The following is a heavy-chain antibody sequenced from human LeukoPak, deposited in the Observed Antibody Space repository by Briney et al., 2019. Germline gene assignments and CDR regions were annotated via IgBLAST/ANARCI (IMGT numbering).Heavy chain of an antibody. CDR2: INHSGST. D-gene: IGHD3-22*01. Sequence: SETLSLTCAVYGGSFSGYYWSWIRQPPGKGLEWIGEINHSGSTNYHPSLKSRVTISVDTSKKQFSLKLSSVTAADTAVYYCVTYYFDSSGPKKNYWGQGTLVTVSS. CDR1: GGSFSGYY. V-gene: IGHV4-34*01. J-gene: IGHJ4*02. CDR3: VTYYFDSSGPKKNY.